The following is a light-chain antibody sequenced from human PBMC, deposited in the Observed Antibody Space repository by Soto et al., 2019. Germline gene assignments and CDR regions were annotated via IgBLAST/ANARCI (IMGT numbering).Light chain of an antibody. CDR1: SGDVGHYNY. CDR3: TSYTTGRIWV. J-gene: IGLJ3*02. CDR2: EVT. Sequence: QSVLTQPDSVSGSPGQSITISCTGSSGDVGHYNYVSWYQQHPGKAPKLIIYEVTNRPSGVSNRFSGSKSGNTASLIISGLQAEDGADYYCTSYTTGRIWVFGGGTKVTVL. V-gene: IGLV2-14*01.